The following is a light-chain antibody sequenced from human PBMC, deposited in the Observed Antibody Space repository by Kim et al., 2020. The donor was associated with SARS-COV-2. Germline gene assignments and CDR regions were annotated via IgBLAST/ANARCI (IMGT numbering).Light chain of an antibody. CDR1: QSVSTN. CDR3: QQYNNWTLT. V-gene: IGKV3-15*01. Sequence: EIVMTQSPATLSVSPGERATLSCRASQSVSTNLAWYQQKPGQSPRLLIYGASTRATGLPARFSGSGSGTEFTLTISSLQSEDFAVYYCQQYNNWTLTFGGGTKVDIK. J-gene: IGKJ4*01. CDR2: GAS.